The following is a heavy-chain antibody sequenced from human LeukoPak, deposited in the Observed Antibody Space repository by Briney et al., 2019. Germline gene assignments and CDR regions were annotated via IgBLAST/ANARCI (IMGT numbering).Heavy chain of an antibody. Sequence: ASVKVSCKASGYTFTSYGISWVRQAPGQGLEWMGWISAYNGNTNYAQKLQGRVTMTTDTSTSTAYMELRSLRSDDTAVYYCGRSPGPYYYYGMDVWGQGTTVTVSS. CDR3: GRSPGPYYYYGMDV. V-gene: IGHV1-18*01. CDR2: ISAYNGNT. CDR1: GYTFTSYG. J-gene: IGHJ6*02.